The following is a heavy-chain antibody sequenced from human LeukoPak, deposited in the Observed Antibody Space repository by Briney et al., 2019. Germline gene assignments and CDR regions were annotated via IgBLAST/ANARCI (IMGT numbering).Heavy chain of an antibody. J-gene: IGHJ5*02. CDR2: ISGRT. CDR1: GFTFSSYA. D-gene: IGHD2-2*01. CDR3: ARSPTAINGYFDP. Sequence: GGSLRLSCAASGFTFSSYAMSWVRQAPGKGLEWVSAISGRTFYADSVKGRFTISRDNSKNTLYLQMNSLRADDTAVYYCARSPTAINGYFDPWGQGTLVTVSS. V-gene: IGHV3-23*01.